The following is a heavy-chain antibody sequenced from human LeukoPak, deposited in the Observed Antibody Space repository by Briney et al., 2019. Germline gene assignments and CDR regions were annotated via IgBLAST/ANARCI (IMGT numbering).Heavy chain of an antibody. Sequence: GGSLRLSCAASGFTFSGSAMHWVCQASGKGLEWVGRIRSKANSYATAYAASVKGRFTISRDDSKNTAYLQMNSLKTEDTAVYYCTRLLGGYNYESWGQGTLVTVSS. J-gene: IGHJ4*02. V-gene: IGHV3-73*01. D-gene: IGHD5-24*01. CDR2: IRSKANSYAT. CDR3: TRLLGGYNYES. CDR1: GFTFSGSA.